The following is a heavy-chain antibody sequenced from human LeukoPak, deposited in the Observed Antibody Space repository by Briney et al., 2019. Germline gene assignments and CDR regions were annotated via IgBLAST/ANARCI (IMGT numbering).Heavy chain of an antibody. CDR1: GFTFSDYA. D-gene: IGHD3-22*01. CDR2: ISGSGRGGTT. J-gene: IGHJ4*02. V-gene: IGHV3-23*01. Sequence: GGSLRLSCAASGFTFSDYAMGWVRQAPGKGLEWVSEISGSGRGGTTSYADSVKGRFTISRDTSKNTLYLQMSSLRVEDTAVYYCAKVPNYYDSTTYYGWGQGTLVIVSS. CDR3: AKVPNYYDSTTYYG.